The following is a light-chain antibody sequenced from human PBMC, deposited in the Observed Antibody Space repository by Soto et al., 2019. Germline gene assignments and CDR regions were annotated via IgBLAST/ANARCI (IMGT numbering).Light chain of an antibody. V-gene: IGLV1-40*01. Sequence: QSVLTQPPSVSGAPGQRVAICCTGTGSNIGAGSDVHWYQQLPGTAPKLLVYANNNRPSGVPDRFSGSKSATSASLAITGLQAEDEADYYCQSYDSSLSAWVFGTGTKLTVL. CDR3: QSYDSSLSAWV. CDR1: GSNIGAGSD. J-gene: IGLJ1*01. CDR2: ANN.